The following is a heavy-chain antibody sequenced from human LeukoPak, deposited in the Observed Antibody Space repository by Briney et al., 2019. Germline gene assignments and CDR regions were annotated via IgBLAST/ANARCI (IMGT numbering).Heavy chain of an antibody. CDR1: GFTFSSYT. D-gene: IGHD3-3*01. Sequence: GGSLRLSCAASGFTFSSYTMNWVRQAPGKGLEWISYISSSSSTIHYADSVKGRFTISRDNAKNSLYLQMNSLRAEDTAVYYCARVGGVRFLERGYFDYWGQGTLVTVSS. CDR3: ARVGGVRFLERGYFDY. V-gene: IGHV3-48*01. J-gene: IGHJ4*02. CDR2: ISSSSSTI.